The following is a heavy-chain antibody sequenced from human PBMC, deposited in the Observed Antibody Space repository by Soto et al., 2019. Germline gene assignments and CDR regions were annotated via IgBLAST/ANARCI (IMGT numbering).Heavy chain of an antibody. CDR3: TKVAYYDSSGYPQPLSYYFDY. CDR2: ISGSGGST. CDR1: GFTFSSYA. J-gene: IGHJ4*02. Sequence: GGSLRLSCAASGFTFSSYAMSWVRPAPGKGLEWVSAISGSGGSTYYADSVKGRFTISRDNSKNTLYLQMNSLRAEDTAVYYCTKVAYYDSSGYPQPLSYYFDYWGQGTLVTVSS. D-gene: IGHD3-22*01. V-gene: IGHV3-23*01.